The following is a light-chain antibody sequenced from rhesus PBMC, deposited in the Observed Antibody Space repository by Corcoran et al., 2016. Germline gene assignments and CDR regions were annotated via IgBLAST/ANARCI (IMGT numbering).Light chain of an antibody. CDR2: AAS. CDR1: QGIGSD. J-gene: IGKJ2*01. Sequence: DIQMTQSPSSLSASVGDTVTITCRASQGIGSDLNWFQQKPGKAPMFLIYAASRLDSGVPSRFSGSGSGTEFTLTISSLQPEDFAAYFCLQYNSYPYTFGQGTTVEIK. CDR3: LQYNSYPYT. V-gene: IGKV1-28*02.